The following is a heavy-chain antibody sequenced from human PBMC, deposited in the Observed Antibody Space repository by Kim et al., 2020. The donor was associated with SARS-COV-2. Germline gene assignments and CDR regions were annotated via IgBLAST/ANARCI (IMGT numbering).Heavy chain of an antibody. D-gene: IGHD6-19*01. CDR2: ISYDGSNK. CDR1: GFTFSSYG. Sequence: GGSLRLSCAASGFTFSSYGMHWVRQAPGKGLEWVAVISYDGSNKYYADSVKGRFTISRDNSKNTLYLQMNSLRAENTAVYYCAKEGGSGYSSGWTYSYYGMDVWGQGTTVTVSS. J-gene: IGHJ6*02. CDR3: AKEGGSGYSSGWTYSYYGMDV. V-gene: IGHV3-30*18.